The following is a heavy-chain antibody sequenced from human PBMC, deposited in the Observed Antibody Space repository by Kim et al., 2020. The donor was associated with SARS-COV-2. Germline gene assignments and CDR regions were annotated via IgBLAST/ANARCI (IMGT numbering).Heavy chain of an antibody. CDR1: GFSLSTNGVG. D-gene: IGHD3-22*01. CDR2: IYWDDDK. Sequence: SGPTLVNPTQTLTLTCTFSGFSLSTNGVGVGWIRQPPGKALEWLALIYWDDDKRYSPSLKSRPTITTDTTKNHVVLTMTNMVPVDTATYYCVNRAYYDSSGYYYVREWGQGTLVTVSS. V-gene: IGHV2-5*02. J-gene: IGHJ4*02. CDR3: VNRAYYDSSGYYYVRE.